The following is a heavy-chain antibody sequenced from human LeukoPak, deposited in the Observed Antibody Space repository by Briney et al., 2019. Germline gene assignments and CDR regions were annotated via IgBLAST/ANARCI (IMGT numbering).Heavy chain of an antibody. CDR1: GYTFTNYA. V-gene: IGHV7-4-1*02. D-gene: IGHD6-19*01. CDR2: INTNTGNP. Sequence: ASVKVSCKASGYTFTNYAMNWVRQAPGQGLECMGWINTNTGNPTYAQGFTGRFVFSLDTSVSTAYLQISSLKAEDTAVYYCASIAVAGIDYWGQGTLVTVSS. CDR3: ASIAVAGIDY. J-gene: IGHJ4*02.